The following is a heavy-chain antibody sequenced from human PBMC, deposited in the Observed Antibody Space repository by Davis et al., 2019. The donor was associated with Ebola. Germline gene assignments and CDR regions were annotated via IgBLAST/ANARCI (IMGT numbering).Heavy chain of an antibody. V-gene: IGHV1-24*01. J-gene: IGHJ6*02. CDR2: FDPQDGER. CDR3: ATDLGYSSSDGLHV. D-gene: IGHD6-13*01. CDR1: GYTVSELS. Sequence: AASVKVSCKVSGYTVSELSMHWVRQAPGKGLEWMGGFDPQDGERTYARRFQGRVTMTEDTSTDTAYMELRSLRSEDTAIYYCATDLGYSSSDGLHVWGLGTTVTVSS.